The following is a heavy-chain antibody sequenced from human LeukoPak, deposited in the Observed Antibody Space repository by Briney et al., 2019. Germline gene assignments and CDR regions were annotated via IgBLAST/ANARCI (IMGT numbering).Heavy chain of an antibody. CDR1: GFTVSSNY. Sequence: PGGSLRLSCAASGFTVSSNYMSWVRQAPGKGLEWVSVIYSGGSTYYADSVKGRFTISRDNSKNTLYLQMNSLRAEDTAVYYCARGTDSGYSYGYYYYYYMDVWGKGATVTASS. D-gene: IGHD5-18*01. CDR2: IYSGGST. J-gene: IGHJ6*03. CDR3: ARGTDSGYSYGYYYYYYMDV. V-gene: IGHV3-53*01.